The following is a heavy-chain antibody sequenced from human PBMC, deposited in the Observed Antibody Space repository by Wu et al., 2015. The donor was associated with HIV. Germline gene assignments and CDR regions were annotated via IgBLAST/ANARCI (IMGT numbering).Heavy chain of an antibody. V-gene: IGHV1-18*01. J-gene: IGHJ5*02. CDR1: GYTFSNYG. Sequence: QVQLVQSGAEVKKPGASVKVSCKASGYTFSNYGISWVRQAPGQGLEWMGWISAYNGNTNYAQKFQGRVTMTRDTSTSTVYMELSSLRSEDTAVYYCASCPSIAAAGHNWFDPWGRREPSVTVSS. CDR2: ISAYNGNT. CDR3: ASCPSIAAAGHNWFDP. D-gene: IGHD6-13*01.